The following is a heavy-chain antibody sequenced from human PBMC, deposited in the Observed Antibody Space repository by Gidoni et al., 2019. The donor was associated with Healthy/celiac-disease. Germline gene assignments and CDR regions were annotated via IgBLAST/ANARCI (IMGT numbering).Heavy chain of an antibody. J-gene: IGHJ4*02. D-gene: IGHD3-22*01. CDR1: GFPFSSYA. CDR3: AKKGYYDSSGYQF. Sequence: EVQLLESGGGLVQPGGSLRLSCAASGFPFSSYAMSWVRQAPGKGLEWVSAISGSGGSTYYADSVKGRFTISRDNSKNTLYLQMNSLRAEDTAVYYCAKKGYYDSSGYQFWGQGTLVTVSS. V-gene: IGHV3-23*01. CDR2: ISGSGGST.